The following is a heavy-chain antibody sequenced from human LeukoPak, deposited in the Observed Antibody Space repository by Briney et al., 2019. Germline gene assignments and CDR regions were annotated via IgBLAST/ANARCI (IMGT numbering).Heavy chain of an antibody. D-gene: IGHD5-24*01. Sequence: PSETLSLTCAVSGYSISSGYYWGWIRQPPGKGLEWIGSIYHSGSTYYNPSLKSRVTISVDTSKNQFSLKLSSVTAADTAVYYCASSQMATIPHYFDYWGQGTLVTVSS. CDR1: GYSISSGYY. CDR3: ASSQMATIPHYFDY. J-gene: IGHJ4*02. CDR2: IYHSGST. V-gene: IGHV4-38-2*01.